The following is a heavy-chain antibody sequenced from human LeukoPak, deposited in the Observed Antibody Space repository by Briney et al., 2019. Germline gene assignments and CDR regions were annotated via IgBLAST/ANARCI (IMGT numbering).Heavy chain of an antibody. CDR2: IYYSGST. CDR1: GGSISSYY. V-gene: IGHV4-59*01. CDR3: ARMGLWFGELFPLYFDY. D-gene: IGHD3-10*01. Sequence: SETLSLTCTVSGGSISSYYWSWIRQPPGKGLEWIGYIYYSGSTNYNPTLKSRVTISVDTSKNQFSLKLSSVTAADTAVYYCARMGLWFGELFPLYFDYWGQGTLVTVSS. J-gene: IGHJ4*02.